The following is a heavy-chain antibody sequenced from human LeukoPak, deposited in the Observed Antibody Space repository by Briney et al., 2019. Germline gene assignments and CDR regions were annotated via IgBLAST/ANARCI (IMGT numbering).Heavy chain of an antibody. CDR1: GGSISSYY. CDR2: IYYSGST. D-gene: IGHD3-22*01. CDR3: ARARGGYSPDY. Sequence: SETLSLTCTVSGGSISSYYWSWIRQPPGKGLEWIGYIYYSGSTNYNPSLKSRVTISVDRSKNQFSLKLSSVTAADTAVYYCARARGGYSPDYWGQGTLVTVSS. J-gene: IGHJ4*02. V-gene: IGHV4-59*12.